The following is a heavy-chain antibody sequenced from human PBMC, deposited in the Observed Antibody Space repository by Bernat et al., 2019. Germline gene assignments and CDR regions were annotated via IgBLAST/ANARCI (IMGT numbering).Heavy chain of an antibody. D-gene: IGHD5-24*01. Sequence: EMQLVQSGGGLVQPGESLRLSCAASGLTVNTNYMSWVRQAPGKGLECVSVLYSDGTTYYTDSVKGRFTISRDNSNNMLYLQMNSLRAEDTAVYYCARREDFDYWGQGTLVTVSS. V-gene: IGHV3-66*01. CDR1: GLTVNTNY. CDR2: LYSDGTT. CDR3: ARREDFDY. J-gene: IGHJ4*02.